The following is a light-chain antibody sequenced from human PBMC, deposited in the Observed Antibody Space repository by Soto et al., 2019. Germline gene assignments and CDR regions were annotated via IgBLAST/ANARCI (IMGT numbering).Light chain of an antibody. CDR1: QSVSNNY. J-gene: IGKJ2*01. V-gene: IGKV3-20*01. CDR3: HQYGSSPPYT. CDR2: GST. Sequence: EVVLTQSPGTLSLSPGERATLSCRASQSVSNNYLAWYQQKPGQSPKLLIFGSTDRATGIPDRFSGSGSGTDFPLTISRLVPEDFAVYYCHQYGSSPPYTFGQGTKLEIK.